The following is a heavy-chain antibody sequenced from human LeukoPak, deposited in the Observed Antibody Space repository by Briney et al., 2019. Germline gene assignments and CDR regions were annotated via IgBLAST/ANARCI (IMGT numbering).Heavy chain of an antibody. Sequence: SETLSLTCTVSGGSISSGSYYWSWIRQPAGKGLEWIGRIYTSGSTNYNPSLKSRVTISVDTSKNQFSLKLSSVTAADTAVYYCVREIMVRGVITYYFDYWGQGTLVTVPS. V-gene: IGHV4-61*02. J-gene: IGHJ4*02. D-gene: IGHD3-10*01. CDR1: GGSISSGSYY. CDR3: VREIMVRGVITYYFDY. CDR2: IYTSGST.